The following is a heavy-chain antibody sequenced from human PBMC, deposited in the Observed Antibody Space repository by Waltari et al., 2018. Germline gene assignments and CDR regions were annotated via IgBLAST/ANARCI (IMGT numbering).Heavy chain of an antibody. CDR3: ARGGSQTYYYYYYMDV. V-gene: IGHV4-59*01. CDR1: GGSISSYY. Sequence: QVQLQESGPGLVKPSETLSLTCTVSGGSISSYYWSWIRQPPGKGLEWIGYIYYSGSTNYNPSLKSRVTRSVDTSKNQFSLKLSSVTAADTAVYYCARGGSQTYYYYYYMDVWGKGTTVTVSS. CDR2: IYYSGST. J-gene: IGHJ6*03.